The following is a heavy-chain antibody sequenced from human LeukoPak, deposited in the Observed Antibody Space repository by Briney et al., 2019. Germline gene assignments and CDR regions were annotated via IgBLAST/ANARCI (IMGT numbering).Heavy chain of an antibody. CDR3: VGDYGGNLCHY. CDR1: SGSISGYY. CDR2: IYTSGST. Sequence: SETLSLTCTVSSGSISGYYWSWIRQPAGKGLEWIGRIYTSGSTNYNPSLKSRVTMSVDTSKNQFSLKVSSVTAADTAVYYCVGDYGGNLCHYWGQGTLVTVSS. D-gene: IGHD4-23*01. V-gene: IGHV4-4*07. J-gene: IGHJ4*02.